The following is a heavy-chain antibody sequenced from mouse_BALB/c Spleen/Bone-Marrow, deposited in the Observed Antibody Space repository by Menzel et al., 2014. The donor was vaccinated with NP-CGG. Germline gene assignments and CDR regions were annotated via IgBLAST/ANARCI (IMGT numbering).Heavy chain of an antibody. Sequence: LVESGAELVKPGASVKLSCKASGYTFXSYWMHWVKQRPGQGLEWIGEINPSNGRTNYNEKFKSKATLTVDKSSSTAYMQLSSLTSEDSAVYYCARWAVRRPGYFDVWGAGTTVTVSS. CDR2: INPSNGRT. J-gene: IGHJ1*01. CDR1: GYTFXSYW. CDR3: ARWAVRRPGYFDV. V-gene: IGHV1S81*02. D-gene: IGHD2-14*01.